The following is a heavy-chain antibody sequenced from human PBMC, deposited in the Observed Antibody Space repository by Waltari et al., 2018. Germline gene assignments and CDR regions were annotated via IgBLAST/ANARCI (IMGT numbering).Heavy chain of an antibody. CDR1: GFTFSSFW. J-gene: IGHJ1*01. D-gene: IGHD1-26*01. V-gene: IGHV3-7*03. CDR3: SINDAWSFRV. CDR2: MGPDGSAK. Sequence: EVQLVESGGGLVQPGESLRLSCGASGFTFSSFWMSWVRQAPGKGLEWVSNMGPDGSAKYDGDSVRGRFTVSRDNAQDSMYLHVNSLRAEDTAIYYCSINDAWSFRVWGQGTLVTVSS.